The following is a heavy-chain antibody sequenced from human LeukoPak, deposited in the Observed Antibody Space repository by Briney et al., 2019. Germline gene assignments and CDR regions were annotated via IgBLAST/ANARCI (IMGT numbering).Heavy chain of an antibody. CDR2: IIPILGIA. V-gene: IGHV1-69*04. CDR1: GGTFSSYA. CDR3: ARGRYYDFWSGYPFDY. Sequence: SVKVSCKASGGTFSSYAISWVRQAPGQGLEWMGRIIPILGIANYAQKFQGRVTITADKSTSTAYMELSSLRSEDTVVYYCARGRYYDFWSGYPFDYWGQGTLVTVSS. D-gene: IGHD3-3*01. J-gene: IGHJ4*02.